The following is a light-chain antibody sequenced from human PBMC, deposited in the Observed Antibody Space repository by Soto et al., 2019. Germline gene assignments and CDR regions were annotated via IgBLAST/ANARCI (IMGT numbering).Light chain of an antibody. CDR1: QTVSITY. CDR3: QQYGSSPLIS. Sequence: VLTQSPGTLSLSPGESATLSFRASQTVSITYLTWYQQKPGQAPRLLIFGASKRATGIPDRFSGSGSGRDFTLTISGLEPEDFAVYYCQQYGSSPLISFGQGTRL. V-gene: IGKV3-20*01. CDR2: GAS. J-gene: IGKJ5*01.